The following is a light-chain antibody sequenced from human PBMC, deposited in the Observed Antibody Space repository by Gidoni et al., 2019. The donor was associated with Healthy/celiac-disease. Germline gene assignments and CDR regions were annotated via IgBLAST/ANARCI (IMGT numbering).Light chain of an antibody. CDR3: QQYGSSPWT. V-gene: IGKV3-20*01. CDR2: GAS. Sequence: EIVLTQSPGTLSLSPGERATLSCRASQSVSSSYLAWYQQKPGQAPRLLSYGASSRATGIQDRFSGSGSGTDFTLTISRLEPEDFAVYYCQQYGSSPWTFXQXTKVEIK. J-gene: IGKJ1*01. CDR1: QSVSSSY.